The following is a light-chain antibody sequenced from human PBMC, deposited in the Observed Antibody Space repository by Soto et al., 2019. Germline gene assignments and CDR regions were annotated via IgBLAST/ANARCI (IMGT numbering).Light chain of an antibody. CDR2: GAS. CDR1: QSVSSSY. Sequence: EIVLTQSPGTLSLSPGERATLSCRASQSVSSSYLAWYQQKPGQAPRLLIYGASSRATGIPDRFSGSGSGTDFTLTISRLEPEDFALYYCQQYGSSPQTVGQGTKLEIK. V-gene: IGKV3-20*01. CDR3: QQYGSSPQT. J-gene: IGKJ2*01.